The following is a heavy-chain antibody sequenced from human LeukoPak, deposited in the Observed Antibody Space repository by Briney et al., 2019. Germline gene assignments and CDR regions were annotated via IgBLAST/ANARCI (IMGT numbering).Heavy chain of an antibody. CDR1: GFTFSDYY. CDR2: ISSSGSTI. Sequence: PGGSLRLSCAASGFTFSDYYMSWIRQAPGKGLEWVSYISSSGSTIYYADSVKGRFTISRDNAKNSLYLQMNSLRDEDTAVYYCAREEGSSSWYWRAHLDYWGQGTLVTVSS. J-gene: IGHJ4*02. D-gene: IGHD6-13*01. V-gene: IGHV3-11*04. CDR3: AREEGSSSWYWRAHLDY.